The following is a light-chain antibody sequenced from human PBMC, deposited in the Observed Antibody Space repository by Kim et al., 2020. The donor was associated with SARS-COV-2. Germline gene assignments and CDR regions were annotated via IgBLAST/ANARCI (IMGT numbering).Light chain of an antibody. CDR3: SSYTSSSTYV. Sequence: GQSITISCTGTSSDVGGYNYVSWYQQHPGKAPKLMIYDVSNRPSGVSKRFSGSKSGHTASLTISGLQAEDEADYYCSSYTSSSTYVFGTGTKVTVL. CDR1: SSDVGGYNY. CDR2: DVS. J-gene: IGLJ1*01. V-gene: IGLV2-14*03.